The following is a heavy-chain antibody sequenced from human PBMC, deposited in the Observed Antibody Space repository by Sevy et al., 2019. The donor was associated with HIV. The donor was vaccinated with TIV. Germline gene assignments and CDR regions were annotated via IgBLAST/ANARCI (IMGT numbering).Heavy chain of an antibody. CDR2: LSPIFRTT. Sequence: ASVKVSCKASGGPFNNNAITWVRHAPGQGLEWMGGLSPIFRTTNYAQKFQGRVTITGDEFATTAYMERSSRGSEDTAVYYCARGGTYWPKFFDSWGQGTLVTVSS. D-gene: IGHD1-26*01. CDR1: GGPFNNNA. CDR3: ARGGTYWPKFFDS. J-gene: IGHJ4*02. V-gene: IGHV1-69*13.